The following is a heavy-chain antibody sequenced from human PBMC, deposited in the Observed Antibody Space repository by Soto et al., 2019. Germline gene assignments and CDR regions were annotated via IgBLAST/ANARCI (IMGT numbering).Heavy chain of an antibody. CDR3: ARDFASQTHPNWFDP. Sequence: ASVKVSCKASGYTFTSYYMHWVRQAPGQGLEWMGIINPSGGSTSYAQKFQGRVTMTRDTSTSTVYMELSSLRSEDTAVYYCARDFASQTHPNWFDPWGQGTLVTVSS. J-gene: IGHJ5*02. D-gene: IGHD6-6*01. CDR1: GYTFTSYY. CDR2: INPSGGST. V-gene: IGHV1-46*03.